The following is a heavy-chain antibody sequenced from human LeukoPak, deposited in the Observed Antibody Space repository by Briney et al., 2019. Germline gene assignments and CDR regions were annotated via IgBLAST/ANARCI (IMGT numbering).Heavy chain of an antibody. CDR3: ARDLNVAATFDY. CDR2: IYYSGST. J-gene: IGHJ4*02. V-gene: IGHV4-39*07. CDR1: GGSISSSSYY. Sequence: SETLSLTCTVSGGSISSSSYYWGWIRQPPGKGLEWIGSIYYSGSTYYNPSFKSRVTISVDTSKNQFSLKLSSVTAADTAVYYCARDLNVAATFDYWGQGTLVTVSS. D-gene: IGHD6-13*01.